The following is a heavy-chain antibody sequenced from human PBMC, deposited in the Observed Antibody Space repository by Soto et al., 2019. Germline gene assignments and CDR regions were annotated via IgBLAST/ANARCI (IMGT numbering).Heavy chain of an antibody. CDR1: GFAVSGSH. CDR3: ATDLETPICY. J-gene: IGHJ4*02. V-gene: IGHV3-53*01. CDR2: IYIGGST. Sequence: GGALRLSCADSGFAVSGSHVTWVRQAQGKGLDCVSIIYIGGSTYYADSVKGRFSISRDNSKNTVYLQMNSLRAEDTAVYFCATDLETPICYWGRGTLVTVSS. D-gene: IGHD2-21*01.